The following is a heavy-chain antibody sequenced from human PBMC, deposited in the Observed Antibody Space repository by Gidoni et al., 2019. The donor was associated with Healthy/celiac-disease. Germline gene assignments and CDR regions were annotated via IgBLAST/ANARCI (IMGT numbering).Heavy chain of an antibody. J-gene: IGHJ6*02. D-gene: IGHD2-8*01. V-gene: IGHV1-69*06. CDR1: GGTFSRSA. Sequence: QAQPAHAGAEVNKPGSSVQVSCKASGGTFSRSAIPWVRQARGHGLGWMGGIIPIVGTANYAQKFQGRVTITADKSTRTAYMELSSLRAEDTAVYYCARSSPTYCTNGVCYPRFYYYYCMDVWGQGTTVTVSS. CDR3: ARSSPTYCTNGVCYPRFYYYYCMDV. CDR2: IIPIVGTA.